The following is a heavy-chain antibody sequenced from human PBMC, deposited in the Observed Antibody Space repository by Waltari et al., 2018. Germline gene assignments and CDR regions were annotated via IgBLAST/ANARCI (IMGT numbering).Heavy chain of an antibody. J-gene: IGHJ5*02. Sequence: QLQLQESGPGLVKPSETLSLTCTVSGGSISSSSYYWGWIRQPPGKGLEWIGSIYYSGSTYYNPSLKSRVTISVDTSKNQFSLKLSSVTAADTAVYYCARWGGWPNWFDPWGQGTLVTVSS. CDR2: IYYSGST. V-gene: IGHV4-39*07. D-gene: IGHD6-19*01. CDR3: ARWGGWPNWFDP. CDR1: GGSISSSSYY.